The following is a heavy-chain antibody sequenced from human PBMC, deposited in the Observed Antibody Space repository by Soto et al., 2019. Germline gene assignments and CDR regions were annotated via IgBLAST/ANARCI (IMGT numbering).Heavy chain of an antibody. Sequence: ASVKVSCKASGYTFTNYDINWVRQAPGQGLEWMGWMNPNSGNTVYAQKFQGRVTMTRSTSISTAYMGVNSLESEDTAVYYCARRYCSSISCSFDDWGQGTQVTVSS. CDR3: ARRYCSSISCSFDD. J-gene: IGHJ4*02. CDR1: GYTFTNYD. D-gene: IGHD2-2*01. V-gene: IGHV1-8*01. CDR2: MNPNSGNT.